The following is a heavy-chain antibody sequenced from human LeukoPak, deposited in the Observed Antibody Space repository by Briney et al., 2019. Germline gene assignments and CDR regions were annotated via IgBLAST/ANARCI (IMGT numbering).Heavy chain of an antibody. V-gene: IGHV3-9*01. J-gene: IGHJ4*02. D-gene: IGHD3-16*01. CDR1: GFTFDDYA. CDR2: ISWNSGSI. Sequence: PGGSLRLSCAASGFTFDDYAMHWVRQAPGKGLEWVSGISWNSGSIGYADSVKGRFTISRDNAKNSLYLQMNSLRAEDTALYYCAKDKRWEWLGEYYFDYWGQGTLVTVSS. CDR3: AKDKRWEWLGEYYFDY.